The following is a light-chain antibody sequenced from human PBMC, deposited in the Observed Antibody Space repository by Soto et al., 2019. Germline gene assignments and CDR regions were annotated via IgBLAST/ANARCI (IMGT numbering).Light chain of an antibody. J-gene: IGLJ1*01. CDR3: TSFTSGSTPYV. V-gene: IGLV2-14*03. CDR1: SKDVGGFNY. Sequence: QSVLTQPASVSGSPGQSITISCTGTSKDVGGFNYVSWYQQLPGKAPKLVIYDVTHRTSGVSDRFSGSRSGNTASLTISGLQAEDEADYYCTSFTSGSTPYVLGTGTKVTVL. CDR2: DVT.